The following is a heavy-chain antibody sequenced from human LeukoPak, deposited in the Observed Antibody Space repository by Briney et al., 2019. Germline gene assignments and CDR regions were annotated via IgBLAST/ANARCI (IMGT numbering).Heavy chain of an antibody. D-gene: IGHD4/OR15-4a*01. V-gene: IGHV3-7*01. CDR2: INQDGSKE. J-gene: IGHJ4*02. Sequence: GGSLRLSCAASGFTFSSYWISWVRQAPGKGLEWVANINQDGSKENYVDSVKGRFTISRDNARNSLFLQMNSLRVEDTAVYYCARDISLGCFDLWGQGTLVTVSS. CDR3: ARDISLGCFDL. CDR1: GFTFSSYW.